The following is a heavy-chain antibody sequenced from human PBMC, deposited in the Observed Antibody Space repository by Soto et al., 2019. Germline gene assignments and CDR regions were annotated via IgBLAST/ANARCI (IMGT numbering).Heavy chain of an antibody. CDR2: IYYSGST. J-gene: IGHJ5*02. D-gene: IGHD4-17*01. CDR3: ARGWGPYGGNSRGNWFDP. V-gene: IGHV4-30-4*01. Sequence: SETLSLTCTVSGGSISSGDYYWSWIRQPPGKGLEWIGYIYYSGSTYYNPSLKSRVTISVDTSKNQFSLKLSSVTAADTAVYYCARGWGPYGGNSRGNWFDPWGQGTLVTVSS. CDR1: GGSISSGDYY.